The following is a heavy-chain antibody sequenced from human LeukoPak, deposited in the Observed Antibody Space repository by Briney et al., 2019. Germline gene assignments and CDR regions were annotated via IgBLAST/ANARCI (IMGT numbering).Heavy chain of an antibody. J-gene: IGHJ4*02. D-gene: IGHD3-9*01. V-gene: IGHV3-30*02. Sequence: GGSLRLSCAASGFTFSSYGMHWVRQAPGKGLEWVAFIRYDGSNKYYADSVKGRFTISRDNSKNTLYLQMNSLRAEDTAVYYCAKDLQVYDILTGYSSSDSGAHWGQGTLVTISS. CDR1: GFTFSSYG. CDR3: AKDLQVYDILTGYSSSDSGAH. CDR2: IRYDGSNK.